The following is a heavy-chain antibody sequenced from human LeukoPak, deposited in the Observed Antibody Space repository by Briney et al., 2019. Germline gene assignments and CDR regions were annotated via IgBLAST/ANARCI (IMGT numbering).Heavy chain of an antibody. J-gene: IGHJ4*02. Sequence: PSETLSLTCTVSGDSITSGSYYWGRIRQTPGKGLEWIGNIYSDGDTSFNPSLKSRITMSVDTSKNQFSLKLNSVTAADTAVYFCARDSGFWLYWGQGTLVSVSS. CDR2: IYSDGDT. CDR1: GDSITSGSYY. V-gene: IGHV4-39*07. CDR3: ARDSGFWLY. D-gene: IGHD3-22*01.